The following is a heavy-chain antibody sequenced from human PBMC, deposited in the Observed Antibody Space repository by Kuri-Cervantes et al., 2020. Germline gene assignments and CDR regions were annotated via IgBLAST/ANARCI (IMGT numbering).Heavy chain of an antibody. D-gene: IGHD1-26*01. Sequence: ASVKVSCKASGYTFTSYDINWVRQATGQGLEWTGWMNPNSGNTGYAQKFQGRVTMTRNTSISTAYMELSSLRSEDTAVYYCATDVPLSGSYYYLLVYWGQGTLVTVSS. CDR1: GYTFTSYD. CDR3: ATDVPLSGSYYYLLVY. CDR2: MNPNSGNT. V-gene: IGHV1-8*01. J-gene: IGHJ4*02.